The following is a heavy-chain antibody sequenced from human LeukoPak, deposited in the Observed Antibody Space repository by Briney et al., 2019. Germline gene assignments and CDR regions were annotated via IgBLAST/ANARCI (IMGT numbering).Heavy chain of an antibody. D-gene: IGHD5-18*01. V-gene: IGHV6-1*01. Sequence: SQTLSLTCAISGDSVSSNSAAWNWIRQSPSRGLEWLGRTYYRSKWYNDYAVSVKSRITINPDTSKNQFSLQLNSVTPEDTAVYYCARDGKLHSYGYYYYYYMDVWGKGTTVTVSS. CDR3: ARDGKLHSYGYYYYYYMDV. J-gene: IGHJ6*03. CDR1: GDSVSSNSAA. CDR2: TYYRSKWYN.